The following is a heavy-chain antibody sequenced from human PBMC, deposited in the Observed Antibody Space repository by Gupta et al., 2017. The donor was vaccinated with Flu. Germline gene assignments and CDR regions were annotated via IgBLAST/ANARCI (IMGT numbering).Heavy chain of an antibody. CDR2: MYYSGST. Sequence: QLQLQESGPGLVKPSETLSLTCTVSGGSISKIGSYWGWIRQPPGKGLEWIGSMYYSGSTYYNPSLKSRVTTSVDTSKNQFSLKLSSVTAADTAVYYCARHGGSTILGYCRSGSCNKWIDPWGQGTLVTVSS. J-gene: IGHJ5*02. CDR3: ARHGGSTILGYCRSGSCNKWIDP. V-gene: IGHV4-39*01. CDR1: GGSISKIGSY. D-gene: IGHD2-15*01.